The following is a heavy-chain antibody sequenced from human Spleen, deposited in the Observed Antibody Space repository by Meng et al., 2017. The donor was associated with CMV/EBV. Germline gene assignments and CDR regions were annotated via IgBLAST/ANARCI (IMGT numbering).Heavy chain of an antibody. V-gene: IGHV1-18*01. J-gene: IGHJ5*02. CDR1: GYTFTSYG. Sequence: SGYTFTSYGIRWVRQAPGQGLEWMGWISAYNGNTNYAQKVQGRVTMTTDTSTSTAYMELRSLRSDDTAAYYCARDCGETVTMNWFDPWGQGTLVTVSS. CDR3: ARDCGETVTMNWFDP. CDR2: ISAYNGNT. D-gene: IGHD4-11*01.